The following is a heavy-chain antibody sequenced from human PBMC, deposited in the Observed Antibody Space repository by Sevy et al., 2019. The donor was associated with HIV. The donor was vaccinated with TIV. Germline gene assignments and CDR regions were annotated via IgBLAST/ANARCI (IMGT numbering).Heavy chain of an antibody. D-gene: IGHD3-3*01. CDR3: AREGELYYDFWSGYYTGYYYYGMDV. Sequence: GGSLRLSCAASGFTFSSYWMSWVRQAPGKGLEWVANIKQDGSDKYYVDSVKGRFTISRDNAKNSLYLQMNSLRAEDTAVYYCAREGELYYDFWSGYYTGYYYYGMDVWGQGTTVTVSS. V-gene: IGHV3-7*03. J-gene: IGHJ6*02. CDR2: IKQDGSDK. CDR1: GFTFSSYW.